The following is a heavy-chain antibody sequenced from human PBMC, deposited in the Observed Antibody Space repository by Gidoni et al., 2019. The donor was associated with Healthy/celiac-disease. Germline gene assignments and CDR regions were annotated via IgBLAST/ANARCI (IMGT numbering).Heavy chain of an antibody. V-gene: IGHV3-7*01. Sequence: EVQLVESGGGLVQPGGSLSLSFSASGFTFSSYWLSWVRQAPGKGLEWVANIKQDGSEKYYVDSVKGRFTISRDNAKNSLYLQMNSLRAEDTAVYYCAINYYDSSQFDYWGQGTLVTVSS. CDR3: AINYYDSSQFDY. CDR2: IKQDGSEK. CDR1: GFTFSSYW. J-gene: IGHJ4*02. D-gene: IGHD3-22*01.